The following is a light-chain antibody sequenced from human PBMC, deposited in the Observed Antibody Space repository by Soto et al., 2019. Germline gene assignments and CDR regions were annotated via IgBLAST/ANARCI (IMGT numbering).Light chain of an antibody. CDR2: GAS. CDR3: QQYNYWPYT. J-gene: IGKJ2*01. CDR1: QSVSSN. V-gene: IGKV3-15*01. Sequence: EIVMTQSPATLSVSPGERATLSCRASQSVSSNLAWYQQKPGQAPRLLISGASTRATGIQARFSVSGSGTEFTLTISSLQSEDFAVYYCQQYNYWPYTFGQGTKLEIK.